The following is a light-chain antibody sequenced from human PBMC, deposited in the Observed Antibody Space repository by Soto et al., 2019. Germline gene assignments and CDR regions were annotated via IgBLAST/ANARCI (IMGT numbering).Light chain of an antibody. CDR2: GAS. CDR3: QQYGSSPGCT. CDR1: QSVSSSY. Sequence: EIVLTQSPGTLSLSPGERATLSCRASQSVSSSYLAWYQQKPGQAPRLLIYGASSRATGIPDRFSGSGSGTDFSLTISRLEPEDFAVYYCQQYGSSPGCTFGQGNKVEIK. V-gene: IGKV3-20*01. J-gene: IGKJ1*01.